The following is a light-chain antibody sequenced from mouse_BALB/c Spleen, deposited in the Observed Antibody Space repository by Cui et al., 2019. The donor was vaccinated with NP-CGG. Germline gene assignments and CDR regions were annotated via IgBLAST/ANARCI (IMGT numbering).Light chain of an antibody. Sequence: QAVVTQESALTTSPGETVPLTCRSSTGAVTTSNYANWVQEKPDHLFTGLIGGTNNRAPGVPARFSGSLIGDKAALTITGAQTEDAAIYFCGLWYTNHWVFGGGTKLTVL. CDR2: GTN. V-gene: IGLV1*01. J-gene: IGLJ1*01. CDR1: TGAVTTSNY. CDR3: GLWYTNHWV.